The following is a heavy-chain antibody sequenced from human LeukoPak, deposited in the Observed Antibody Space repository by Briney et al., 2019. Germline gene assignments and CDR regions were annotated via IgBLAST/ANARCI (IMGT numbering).Heavy chain of an antibody. V-gene: IGHV3-23*01. J-gene: IGHJ4*02. Sequence: PGESLRLSCAASGFTFSSYSMNWVRQAPGKGLEWVSLISDSGGSTNYADSVKGRFTISRDNSKNTLYLQMNTLRAEDTAIYYCASSYGSSAYYPFDYWGQGTLVTVFS. CDR2: ISDSGGST. CDR1: GFTFSSYS. CDR3: ASSYGSSAYYPFDY. D-gene: IGHD3-22*01.